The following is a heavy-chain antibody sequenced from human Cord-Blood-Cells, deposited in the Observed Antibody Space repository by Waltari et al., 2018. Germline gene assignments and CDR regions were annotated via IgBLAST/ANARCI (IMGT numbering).Heavy chain of an antibody. J-gene: IGHJ4*02. CDR1: SFTLNSSG. CDR3: ASGPDYGDYIGY. D-gene: IGHD4-17*01. CDR2: IWYDGSNK. Sequence: QVQRADYGAGVVEPGRSLKFACAASSFTLNSSGTHWVPPAAGKGLEWVAVIWYDGSNKYYADSVKGRFTISRDNSKNTLYLQMNSLRAEDTAVYYCASGPDYGDYIGYWGQGTLVTVSS. V-gene: IGHV3-33*01.